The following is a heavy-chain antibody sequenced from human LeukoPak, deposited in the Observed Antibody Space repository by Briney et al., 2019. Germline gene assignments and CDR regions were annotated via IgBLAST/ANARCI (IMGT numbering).Heavy chain of an antibody. Sequence: GGSLRLSCAAPGFTFINYCIIWVRQAPGKGVERVPNIEEDGTREHYVDSVRGRFTFSRNNATISVYPPMNSLRVENTDLYYCVSQQLAPPWGQGTLVTVSS. J-gene: IGHJ5*02. D-gene: IGHD5-24*01. CDR1: GFTFINYC. V-gene: IGHV3-7*03. CDR3: VSQQLAPP. CDR2: IEEDGTRE.